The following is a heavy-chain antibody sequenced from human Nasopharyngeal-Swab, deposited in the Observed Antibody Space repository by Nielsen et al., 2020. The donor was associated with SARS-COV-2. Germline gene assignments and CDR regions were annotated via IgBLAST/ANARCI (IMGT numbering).Heavy chain of an antibody. CDR3: ARVNPVSGSYYDAFDI. V-gene: IGHV3-73*01. CDR2: IRSKADNYAT. CDR1: GFSFSGST. Sequence: GESLKISCAASGFSFSGSTMHWVRQASGKGLEWVGRIRSKADNYATAYAASVKGRVIISRDDSKNTAYLQMNSLKTEDTAVYYCARVNPVSGSYYDAFDIWGQGTMATVSS. J-gene: IGHJ3*02. D-gene: IGHD1-26*01.